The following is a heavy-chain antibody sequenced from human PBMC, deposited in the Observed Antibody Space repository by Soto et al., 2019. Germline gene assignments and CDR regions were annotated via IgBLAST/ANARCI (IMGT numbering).Heavy chain of an antibody. CDR2: IWYDGSNK. V-gene: IGHV3-33*01. CDR1: GFTFNSFG. J-gene: IGHJ6*02. CDR3: ARDGDYGHYYGMDV. Sequence: QVQLVESGGGVVLPGRSLRLSCVASGFTFNSFGIHWVRQAPCKGLEWVAVIWYDGSNKYYADSVKGRFTISRDNSKNTLYLQMSSLRAEDTAVYYCARDGDYGHYYGMDVWGQGTTVTVSS. D-gene: IGHD4-17*01.